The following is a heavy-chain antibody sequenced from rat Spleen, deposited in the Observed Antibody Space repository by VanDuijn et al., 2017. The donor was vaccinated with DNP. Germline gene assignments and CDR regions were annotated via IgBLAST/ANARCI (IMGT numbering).Heavy chain of an antibody. CDR2: ISYEGVGN. D-gene: IGHD1-4*01. J-gene: IGHJ2*01. Sequence: EVQLVESGGGLVQPGRSLKLSCAASGFTFSDYYMAGVRHAPTKGLEWVAYISYEGVGNYNGDSVKGRFTISRDNARSTLYLQMNSLRSEDMAPYYCARYSPLRVWDYWGQGVMVTVSS. CDR1: GFTFSDYY. CDR3: ARYSPLRVWDY. V-gene: IGHV5-22*01.